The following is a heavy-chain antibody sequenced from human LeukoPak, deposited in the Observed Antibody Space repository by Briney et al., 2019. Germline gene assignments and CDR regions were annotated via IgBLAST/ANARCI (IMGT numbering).Heavy chain of an antibody. Sequence: GGSLRLSCAASGFTFDDYGMSWVRQAPGKGLERVSGINWNGGSTGYADSVKGRFTISRDNAKNSLYLQMNSLRAEDTALYYCARGVWFGELLWDFDYWGQGTLVTVSS. CDR3: ARGVWFGELLWDFDY. V-gene: IGHV3-20*04. CDR1: GFTFDDYG. D-gene: IGHD3-10*01. CDR2: INWNGGST. J-gene: IGHJ4*02.